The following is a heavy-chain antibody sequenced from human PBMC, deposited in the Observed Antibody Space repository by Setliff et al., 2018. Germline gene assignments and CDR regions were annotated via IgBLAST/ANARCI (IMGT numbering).Heavy chain of an antibody. CDR3: AREGVDTRSSTDYRYYMDV. D-gene: IGHD5-18*01. CDR2: ISAYNGDT. CDR1: SYTFSSYG. J-gene: IGHJ6*03. Sequence: ASVKVSCKASSYTFSSYGISWVRQAPGQGLEWMGWISAYNGDTNYAQNLQGRVTMTTDTSTSTAYMELSSLTSDDTAVYYCAREGVDTRSSTDYRYYMDVWGKGTTVTVSS. V-gene: IGHV1-18*01.